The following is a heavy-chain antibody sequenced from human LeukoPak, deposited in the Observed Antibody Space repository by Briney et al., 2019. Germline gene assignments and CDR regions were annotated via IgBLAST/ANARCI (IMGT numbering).Heavy chain of an antibody. V-gene: IGHV3-23*01. CDR1: GFTFSSYA. CDR2: ISGSGGST. Sequence: GGSLRLSCAASGFTFSSYAMSWVRQAPGKGLEWVSAISGSGGSTYYADSVKGRFTISRDNSKSTLYLQMNSLRAEDTAVYYCAKDLYSSSWYSAFDYWGQGTLVTVSS. CDR3: AKDLYSSSWYSAFDY. J-gene: IGHJ4*02. D-gene: IGHD6-13*01.